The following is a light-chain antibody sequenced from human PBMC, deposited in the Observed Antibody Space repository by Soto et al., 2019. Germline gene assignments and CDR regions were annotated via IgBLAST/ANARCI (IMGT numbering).Light chain of an antibody. V-gene: IGLV1-44*01. CDR1: SSNIGSNI. CDR3: ASWDGSLNAYV. J-gene: IGLJ1*01. Sequence: QSVLTQPRSASGTPGQRVTISCSGSSSNIGSNIVHWYQQLPGTAPKLLIYSNSQRPSGVPDRISGSKSGTSASLAIRGIQSEDEGDYYCASWDGSLNAYVFGTGTKVTVL. CDR2: SNS.